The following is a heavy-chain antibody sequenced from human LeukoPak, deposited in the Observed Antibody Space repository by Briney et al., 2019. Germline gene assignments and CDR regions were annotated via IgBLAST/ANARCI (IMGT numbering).Heavy chain of an antibody. CDR1: GFNFSSYG. CDR2: ISYDGSNK. Sequence: PGGSLRLSCAASGFNFSSYGMHWVRQAPGKGLEWVAVISYDGSNKYYADSVEGRFTISRDDSKNTLYVQMNSLRVDDAAVYYCAKDSGYASAFDIWGQGTMVTVSS. J-gene: IGHJ3*02. CDR3: AKDSGYASAFDI. D-gene: IGHD5-12*01. V-gene: IGHV3-30*18.